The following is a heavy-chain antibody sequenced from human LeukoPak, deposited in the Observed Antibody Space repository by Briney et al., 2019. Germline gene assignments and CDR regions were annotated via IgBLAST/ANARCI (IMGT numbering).Heavy chain of an antibody. V-gene: IGHV3-48*01. J-gene: IGHJ4*02. CDR2: ISGTSATI. Sequence: GGSLRLSCAASGFTFGNFNMNWVRQAPGKGLEWISYISGTSATIYYADSVKGRFTISRDNAKNSLYLQMNSLRVEDTAVYYCARDSSAGSSGFWGQGTLVTVSS. D-gene: IGHD6-25*01. CDR1: GFTFGNFN. CDR3: ARDSSAGSSGF.